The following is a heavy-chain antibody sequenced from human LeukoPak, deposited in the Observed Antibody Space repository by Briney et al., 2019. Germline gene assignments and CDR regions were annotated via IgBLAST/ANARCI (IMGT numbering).Heavy chain of an antibody. CDR1: GYSFIAYF. D-gene: IGHD5-18*01. CDR2: IISTYGAS. J-gene: IGHJ4*02. Sequence: ASVKVSCKASGYSFIAYFMHWVRQAPGQGLEWIGGIISTYGASNYAQKFQGRVTLTTDESANTAYMELRILRSEDTAVYYCARDRTGYGNYYFDSWGQGTPVTVSS. V-gene: IGHV1-69*05. CDR3: ARDRTGYGNYYFDS.